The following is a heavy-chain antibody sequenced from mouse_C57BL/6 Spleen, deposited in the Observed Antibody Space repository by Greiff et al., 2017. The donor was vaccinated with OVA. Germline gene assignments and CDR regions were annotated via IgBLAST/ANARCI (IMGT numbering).Heavy chain of an antibody. Sequence: VQLKQPGAELVKPGASVKLSCKASGYTFTSYWMQWVKQRPGQGLEWIGEIDPSDSYTNYNQKFKGKATLTVDTSSSTAYMQLSSLTSEDSAVYYCARSGYWGQGTTLTVSS. CDR2: IDPSDSYT. CDR1: GYTFTSYW. V-gene: IGHV1-50*01. J-gene: IGHJ2*01. CDR3: ARSGY.